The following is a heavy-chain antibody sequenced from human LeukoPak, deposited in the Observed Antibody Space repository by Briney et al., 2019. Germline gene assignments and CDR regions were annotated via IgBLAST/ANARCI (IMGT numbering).Heavy chain of an antibody. J-gene: IGHJ3*02. Sequence: GGSLRLSCAASGFTFSDHYMDWVRQAPGKGLEWVGRSRNKANSYTTEYAASVKGRFTISRDDSKNSLYLQMNSLKTEDTAVYYCARGYHSFDIWGQGTKVTVSS. CDR3: ARGYHSFDI. D-gene: IGHD2-2*01. CDR2: SRNKANSYTT. CDR1: GFTFSDHY. V-gene: IGHV3-72*01.